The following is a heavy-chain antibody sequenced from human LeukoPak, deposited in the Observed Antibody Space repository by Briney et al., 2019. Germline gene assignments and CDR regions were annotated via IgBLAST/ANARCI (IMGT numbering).Heavy chain of an antibody. D-gene: IGHD2-15*01. CDR3: ATALGYCSGGSRYGWGHYYYYGMDV. J-gene: IGHJ6*02. CDR2: ISAYNGNT. CDR1: GYTFTSYG. Sequence: ASVKVSCKASGYTFTSYGISWVRQAPGQGLEWMGWISAYNGNTNYAQKLQGRVTMTTDTSTSTAYMELRSLRSDDTAVYYCATALGYCSGGSRYGWGHYYYYGMDVWGQGTTVTVSS. V-gene: IGHV1-18*01.